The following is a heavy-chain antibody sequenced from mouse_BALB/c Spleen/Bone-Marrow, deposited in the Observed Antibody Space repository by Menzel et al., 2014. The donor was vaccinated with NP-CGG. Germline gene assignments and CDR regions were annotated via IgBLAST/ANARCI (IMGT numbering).Heavy chain of an antibody. CDR1: GFNIKDTY. CDR3: ANYRYGWYFDV. D-gene: IGHD2-14*01. Sequence: VQLQQSGAELVKPGASVKLSCTASGFNIKDTYLHWVEQRPEQGLDWIGRIDPAIFTKYDPKFQGKATITADTSSNTAYLHLSSLTSEDTAVYYCANYRYGWYFDVWGAGTTVTVSS. J-gene: IGHJ1*01. CDR2: IDPAIFT. V-gene: IGHV14-3*02.